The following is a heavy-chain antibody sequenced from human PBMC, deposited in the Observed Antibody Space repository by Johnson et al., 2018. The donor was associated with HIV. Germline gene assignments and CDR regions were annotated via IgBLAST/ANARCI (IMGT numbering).Heavy chain of an antibody. J-gene: IGHJ3*02. CDR1: GFTFSSYA. CDR3: ARDVGLLAYCGGDCADGFDI. V-gene: IGHV3-23*04. CDR2: ISGSGGST. D-gene: IGHD2-21*01. Sequence: VQLVESAGGLVQPGRSLRLSCAASGFTFSSYAMSWVRQAPGKGLDWVSAISGSGGSTYYADSVKGRFATSTNSSNNTLYLQMNSLRAEDTAVYYCARDVGLLAYCGGDCADGFDIWGQGTMVTVSS.